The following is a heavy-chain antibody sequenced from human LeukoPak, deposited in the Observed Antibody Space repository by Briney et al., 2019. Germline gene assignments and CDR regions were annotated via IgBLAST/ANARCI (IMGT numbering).Heavy chain of an antibody. CDR3: ARSSGWFGLTTAGFYL. CDR2: MNPNSGNT. J-gene: IGHJ5*02. CDR1: GYTFTSYD. D-gene: IGHD6-19*01. V-gene: IGHV1-8*01. Sequence: ASVKVSCKASGYTFTSYDINGVGQATGQGGEWMGWMNPNSGNTGYAQKFQGRVTMTRNTSISTAYMELSSLRSEDTAVYYCARSSGWFGLTTAGFYLWGQGTLVTVSS.